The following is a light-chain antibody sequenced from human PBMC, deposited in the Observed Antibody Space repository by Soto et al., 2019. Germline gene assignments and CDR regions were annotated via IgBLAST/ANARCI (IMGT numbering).Light chain of an antibody. J-gene: IGKJ1*01. Sequence: DIQMTQSPSSLSASVGDRVTITCRASQSISSYLNWYQQKPWKAPKLLIYAASSLQSGVPSRFSGSGSGTDFTLTISSLQPEDFATYYCQQSYSTLRTFGQGTQGEIK. CDR3: QQSYSTLRT. V-gene: IGKV1-39*01. CDR1: QSISSY. CDR2: AAS.